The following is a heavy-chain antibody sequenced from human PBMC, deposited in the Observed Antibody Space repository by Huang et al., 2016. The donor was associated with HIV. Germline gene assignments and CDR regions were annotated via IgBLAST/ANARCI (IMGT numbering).Heavy chain of an antibody. D-gene: IGHD6-6*01. Sequence: VQLVQSGAAVKKPGESLKLSCKGAGYSFSSYCIAWVRQMPGKGLEWMGIIFTDDSDTTYLTYFEGQVTISADKSIGTAYLQWSSLKASDTAMYYCARRFSSSSGYFDYWGQGSLVTVSS. V-gene: IGHV5-51*01. J-gene: IGHJ4*02. CDR3: ARRFSSSSGYFDY. CDR2: IFTDDSDT. CDR1: GYSFSSYC.